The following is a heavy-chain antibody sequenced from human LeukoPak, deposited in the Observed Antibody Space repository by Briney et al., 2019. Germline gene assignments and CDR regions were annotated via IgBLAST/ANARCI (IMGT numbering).Heavy chain of an antibody. CDR2: VSGGDKSNT. CDR1: GFTFTSYG. CDR3: ASLNYYGDYIY. D-gene: IGHD4-17*01. V-gene: IGHV1-18*01. Sequence: ASVKVSCKASGFTFTSYGISWVRQAPGQGLEWMGWVSGGDKSNTNYAQKFQGRVTMTTDTSTSTAHMDLRSLRHDDTAVYYCASLNYYGDYIYWGQGTLVTVSS. J-gene: IGHJ4*02.